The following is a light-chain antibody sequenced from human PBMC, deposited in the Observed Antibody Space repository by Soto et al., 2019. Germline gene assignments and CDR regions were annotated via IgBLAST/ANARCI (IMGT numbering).Light chain of an antibody. J-gene: IGLJ2*01. V-gene: IGLV2-14*03. Sequence: QSALTQPASVSGSPGQSITISCTGTSSDIGAYNFVSWYQQHPGKAPKLMLYDVNIRPSGVSNRFSGSKFGNTASLTISGLQAEDEADYFCPSLTTSTTMLFGGGTKLTVL. CDR2: DVN. CDR1: SSDIGAYNF. CDR3: PSLTTSTTML.